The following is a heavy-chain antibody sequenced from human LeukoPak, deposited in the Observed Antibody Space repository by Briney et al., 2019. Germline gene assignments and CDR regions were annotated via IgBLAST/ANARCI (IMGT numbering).Heavy chain of an antibody. CDR3: ARDLTRITMVRGVERYYYYYMDV. J-gene: IGHJ6*03. D-gene: IGHD3-10*01. CDR1: GYTFTSYG. CDR2: ISAYNGNT. Sequence: ASVKVSCKASGYTFTSYGISWVRQAPGQGLEWMGWISAYNGNTNYAQKLQGRVTMTTDTSTSTAYMELRSLRSDDTAVYYCARDLTRITMVRGVERYYYYYMDVWGKGTTVTVSS. V-gene: IGHV1-18*01.